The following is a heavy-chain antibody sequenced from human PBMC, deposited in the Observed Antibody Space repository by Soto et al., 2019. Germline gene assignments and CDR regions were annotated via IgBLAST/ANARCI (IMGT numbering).Heavy chain of an antibody. V-gene: IGHV4-59*01. J-gene: IGHJ4*02. CDR1: GGSMSSYN. Sequence: SETLSLTCTVAGGSMSSYNWSWLRRAPGKGLEWIGYIYYSGSTFYNPSLKIRVTMSLDSSKNQFSLKLSFVTAADAAVYYCAGDYGSGSYRFDYWGQGTLVTVSS. CDR3: AGDYGSGSYRFDY. D-gene: IGHD3-10*01. CDR2: IYYSGST.